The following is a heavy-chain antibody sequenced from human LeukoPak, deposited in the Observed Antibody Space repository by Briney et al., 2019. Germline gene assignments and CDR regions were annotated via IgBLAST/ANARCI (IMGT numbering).Heavy chain of an antibody. CDR3: ATVGQVGATLREIDY. J-gene: IGHJ4*02. Sequence: ASVKVSCKVSGYTLTELSMHWVRQAPGKGLEWMGGFDPEDGETIYAQKFQGRVTMTEDTSTGTAYMELSSLRSEDTAVYYCATVGQVGATLREIDYWGQGTLVTVSS. V-gene: IGHV1-24*01. CDR2: FDPEDGET. CDR1: GYTLTELS. D-gene: IGHD1-26*01.